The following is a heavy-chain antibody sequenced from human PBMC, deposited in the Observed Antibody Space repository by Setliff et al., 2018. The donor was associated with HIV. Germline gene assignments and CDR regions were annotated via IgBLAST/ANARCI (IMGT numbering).Heavy chain of an antibody. CDR2: IYYSGRT. CDR1: GGSISSGAYY. V-gene: IGHV4-39*01. CDR3: ARHPSYSSDHPPLYFDY. J-gene: IGHJ4*02. D-gene: IGHD6-19*01. Sequence: SETLSLTCTSSGGSISSGAYYWGWIRQPPGKGLEWIGSIYYSGRTYYNPSLKSRLTISVDTFKNHFSLTLNSVTAADTAVYYCARHPSYSSDHPPLYFDYWGQGTLVTVSS.